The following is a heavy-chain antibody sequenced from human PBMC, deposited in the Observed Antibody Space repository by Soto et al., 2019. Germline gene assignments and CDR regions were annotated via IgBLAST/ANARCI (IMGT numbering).Heavy chain of an antibody. CDR3: ARGGKLGSKESYYYYYMDV. V-gene: IGHV1-2*04. CDR1: GYTFTGYY. Sequence: ASVKVSCKASGYTFTGYYMHWVRQAPGQGLEWMGWINPNSGGTNYEQKFQGWVTMTRDTSISTAYMELRRLRYDDTDVYYCARGGKLGSKESYYYYYMDVWGKGTTVTVSS. J-gene: IGHJ6*03. D-gene: IGHD7-27*01. CDR2: INPNSGGT.